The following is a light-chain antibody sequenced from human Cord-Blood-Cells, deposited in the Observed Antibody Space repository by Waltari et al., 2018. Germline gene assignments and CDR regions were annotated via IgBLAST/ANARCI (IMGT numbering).Light chain of an antibody. CDR3: CSYAGSSTFYV. Sequence: QSALTQPASVSGSPGPSIPISCTGTSSDVGCYNLVSWYQQHPGKAPKLMIYEGSKRPSGVSNRFSGSKSGNTASLTISGLQAEDEADYYCCSYAGSSTFYVFGTGTKVTVL. CDR2: EGS. CDR1: SSDVGCYNL. V-gene: IGLV2-23*01. J-gene: IGLJ1*01.